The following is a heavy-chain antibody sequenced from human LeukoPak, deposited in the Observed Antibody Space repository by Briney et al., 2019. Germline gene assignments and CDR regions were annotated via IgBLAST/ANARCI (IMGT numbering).Heavy chain of an antibody. D-gene: IGHD3-10*01. CDR1: GFTVSSNY. Sequence: PGGSLRLSCAASGFTVSSNYMSWVRQAPGKGLEWVSVIYSGGSTYYADSVKGRFTISRDNSKNTLYLQMNSLRAEDTAVYYCAVTYYYGSGSYYNPDYWGQGTLVTVSS. CDR3: AVTYYYGSGSYYNPDY. V-gene: IGHV3-53*01. CDR2: IYSGGST. J-gene: IGHJ4*02.